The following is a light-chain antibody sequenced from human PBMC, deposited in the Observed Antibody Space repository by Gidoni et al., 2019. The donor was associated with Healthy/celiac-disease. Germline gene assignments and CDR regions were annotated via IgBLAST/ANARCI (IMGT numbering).Light chain of an antibody. Sequence: QSALTQPASVSGSRGQSITISCTGTSSDVGGYNYVPWYQPHPGKAPKLMIYEVSNRPSWVSNRFSGSKSGNTASLTISGLQAEDEADYYCSSYTSSSTLRVFGGGTKLTVL. V-gene: IGLV2-14*01. CDR1: SSDVGGYNY. J-gene: IGLJ3*02. CDR3: SSYTSSSTLRV. CDR2: EVS.